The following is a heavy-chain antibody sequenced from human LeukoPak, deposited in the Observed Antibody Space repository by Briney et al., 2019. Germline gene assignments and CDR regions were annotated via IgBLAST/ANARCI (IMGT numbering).Heavy chain of an antibody. Sequence: SETLSLTCTLSGGSISSDYWSWLRQPPGKGLEWIGYIYYTGSTHYNPPLKSRVTISLDTSKNQFSLKLSSVTAADTAVYYCAQIRPSTYYDSSGSFDFWGQGTLVTVSS. CDR3: AQIRPSTYYDSSGSFDF. V-gene: IGHV4-59*08. CDR2: IYYTGST. J-gene: IGHJ4*02. D-gene: IGHD3-22*01. CDR1: GGSISSDY.